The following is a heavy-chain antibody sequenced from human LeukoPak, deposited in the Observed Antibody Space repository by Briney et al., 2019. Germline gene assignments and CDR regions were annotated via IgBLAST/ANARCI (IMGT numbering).Heavy chain of an antibody. CDR2: INHSGST. Sequence: SETLSLTCAVYGGSFSGYYWSWIRQSPGKGLEWIGEINHSGSTNYNPSLKSRVTISVDTSKNQFSLKLSSVTAADTAVYYCARVFVDYITGTTNDAFDIWGQGTMVTVSS. CDR1: GGSFSGYY. D-gene: IGHD1-7*01. CDR3: ARVFVDYITGTTNDAFDI. J-gene: IGHJ3*02. V-gene: IGHV4-34*01.